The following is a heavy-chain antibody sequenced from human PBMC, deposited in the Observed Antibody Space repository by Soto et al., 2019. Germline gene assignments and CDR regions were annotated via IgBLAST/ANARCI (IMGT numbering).Heavy chain of an antibody. CDR1: GGTFSSYA. J-gene: IGHJ4*02. Sequence: ASVKVSCKASGGTFSSYAISWVRQAPGQGLEWMGGIIPTFGTANYAQKFQGRVTITADESTSTAYMELSSLRSEDTAVYYCASTRGHSGSYPTTSYYFDYWGQGTLVTVSS. D-gene: IGHD1-26*01. V-gene: IGHV1-69*13. CDR2: IIPTFGTA. CDR3: ASTRGHSGSYPTTSYYFDY.